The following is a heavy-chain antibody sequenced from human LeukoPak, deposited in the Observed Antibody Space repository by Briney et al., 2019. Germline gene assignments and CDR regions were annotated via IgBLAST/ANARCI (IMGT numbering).Heavy chain of an antibody. CDR3: ARDESGDSYGLY. D-gene: IGHD5-18*01. Sequence: GGSLRLSCAVSGFTFSSYWMNWVRQAPGKGLEWVANIKQDGSQKYYVDSVRGRFTISRDNAKNSLYLQLNSLRAEDTAAYYCARDESGDSYGLYWGQGTLVTVSS. CDR2: IKQDGSQK. J-gene: IGHJ4*02. CDR1: GFTFSSYW. V-gene: IGHV3-7*05.